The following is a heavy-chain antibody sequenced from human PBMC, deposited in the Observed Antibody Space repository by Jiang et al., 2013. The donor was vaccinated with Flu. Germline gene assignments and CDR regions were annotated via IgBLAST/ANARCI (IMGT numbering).Heavy chain of an antibody. Sequence: LVESGGGLVQPGGSLRLSCAASGFTFSSYWMHWVRQVPGKGLVWVSRITRDGTTTTYADSVKGRFTISRDNAKNTLYLQMDSLRVDDTAVYYCTRAFGSSYYYAFDYWGQGTLVTV. CDR1: GFTFSSYW. CDR2: ITRDGTTT. D-gene: IGHD3-22*01. CDR3: TRAFGSSYYYAFDY. V-gene: IGHV3-74*01. J-gene: IGHJ4*02.